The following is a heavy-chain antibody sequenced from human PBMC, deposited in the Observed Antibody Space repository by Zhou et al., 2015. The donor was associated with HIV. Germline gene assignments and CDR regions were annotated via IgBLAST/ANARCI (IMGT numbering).Heavy chain of an antibody. Sequence: QVQLVQSGAEVKTPGSSVKVSCKASGGPFSSYAICWVRQAPGQGLEWMGGIIPIFGSAIYAQKFQGRVTITADESTSTAYMEMSSLRSEDTAVYYCAAYYYDSSGRVNWFDPWGQGTLVTVSS. J-gene: IGHJ5*02. CDR3: AAYYYDSSGRVNWFDP. CDR1: GGPFSSYA. D-gene: IGHD3-22*01. V-gene: IGHV1-69*12. CDR2: IIPIFGSA.